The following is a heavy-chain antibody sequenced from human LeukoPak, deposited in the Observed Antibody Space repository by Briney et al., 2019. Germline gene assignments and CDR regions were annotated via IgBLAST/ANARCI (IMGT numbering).Heavy chain of an antibody. V-gene: IGHV4-34*01. J-gene: IGHJ4*02. CDR3: ARGRGRTEPYFGY. Sequence: PSETLSLTCAVYGGSFSGYYWSWIRQPPGKGLEWIGEINHSGSTNYNPSLKSRVTISVDTSKNQFSLKLSSVTAADTAVYYCARGRGRTEPYFGYWGQGTLVTVSS. CDR2: INHSGST. CDR1: GGSFSGYY. D-gene: IGHD1-14*01.